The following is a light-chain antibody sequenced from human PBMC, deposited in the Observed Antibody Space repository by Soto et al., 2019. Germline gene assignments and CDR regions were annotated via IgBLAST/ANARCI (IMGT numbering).Light chain of an antibody. J-gene: IGKJ1*01. CDR2: DAS. CDR3: HQYGSSPAT. CDR1: QSVSNY. Sequence: EIVLTQSPATLSLSPGERATLSCRASQSVSNYLAWYQQKPGQSPRLLIYDASTRAPGIPARFSGSGSGTDFTLTISRLEPEDFAVYYCHQYGSSPATFGQGTKVDI. V-gene: IGKV3-20*01.